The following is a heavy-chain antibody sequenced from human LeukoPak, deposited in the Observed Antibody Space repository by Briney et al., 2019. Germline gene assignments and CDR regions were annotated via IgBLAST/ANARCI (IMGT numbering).Heavy chain of an antibody. CDR2: IYYSGST. CDR1: GGSISSGDYY. J-gene: IGHJ4*02. CDR3: ARVPIGTHFDD. D-gene: IGHD1-7*01. V-gene: IGHV4-30-4*01. Sequence: SQTLSLTCTVSGGSISSGDYYWNWLRQPPGKGLECIGYIYYSGSTYYNPSLQSRVTISVDMSKNQFSLEVNSLTAADTAVYDCARVPIGTHFDDWGRGTLVTVSS.